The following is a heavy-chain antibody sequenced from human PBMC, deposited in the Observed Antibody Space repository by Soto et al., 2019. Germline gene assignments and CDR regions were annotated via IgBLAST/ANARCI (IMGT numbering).Heavy chain of an antibody. CDR2: MNSNSGNT. Sequence: QVQLVQSGAEVKKPGASVKVSCKASGYTFTSYDINWVRQATGQGLEWMGWMNSNSGNTGYAQKFQGRVTMTRDTYISTAYMELSRLTSEDTAVYYCARGTMGWQQTNWFDPWGQGTLVTVSS. CDR1: GYTFTSYD. D-gene: IGHD6-13*01. J-gene: IGHJ5*02. CDR3: ARGTMGWQQTNWFDP. V-gene: IGHV1-8*01.